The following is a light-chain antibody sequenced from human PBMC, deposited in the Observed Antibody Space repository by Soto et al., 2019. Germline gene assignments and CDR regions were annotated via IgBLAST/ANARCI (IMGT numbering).Light chain of an antibody. V-gene: IGLV2-23*02. CDR1: TSDVGSYNL. CDR2: EVS. CDR3: CSYAGSSTVV. Sequence: QSALTQPASVSGSPGLSITISCTGTTSDVGSYNLVSWYQQHPGKAPKLMIYEVSKRPSGVSNRFSGSKSGSTASLTISGLQAEDEADYYCCSYAGSSTVVFGGGTKITVL. J-gene: IGLJ2*01.